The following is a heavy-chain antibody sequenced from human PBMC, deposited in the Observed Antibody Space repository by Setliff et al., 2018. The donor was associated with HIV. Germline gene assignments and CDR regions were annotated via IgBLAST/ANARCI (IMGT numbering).Heavy chain of an antibody. J-gene: IGHJ3*02. V-gene: IGHV1-24*01. D-gene: IGHD3-22*01. CDR3: ATRAYDSSGYLRSRVSGAAFDI. CDR2: FDPQYDKT. Sequence: ASVKVSCKVSGYTLTELSIHWVRQTPGKGLEWMGGFDPQYDKTFYAQKFQGRVTMSEDTSTDTAYMELTSLRSEDTAVYYCATRAYDSSGYLRSRVSGAAFDIWGQGTMVTVSS. CDR1: GYTLTELS.